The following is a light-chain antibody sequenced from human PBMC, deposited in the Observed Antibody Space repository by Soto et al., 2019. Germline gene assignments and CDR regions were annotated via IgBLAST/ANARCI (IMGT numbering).Light chain of an antibody. CDR1: QSVSRY. V-gene: IGKV3-11*01. J-gene: IGKJ5*01. CDR3: QQRSGYWPPT. CDR2: VAS. Sequence: EIVLTQSPATLSLSPGERATLSCRASQSVSRYLAWYQQKPGQAPRLLIYVASNRATGIPARFTGSGSGTDFTLTISSLEPEDFAVYYCQQRSGYWPPTFGQGTRLEIK.